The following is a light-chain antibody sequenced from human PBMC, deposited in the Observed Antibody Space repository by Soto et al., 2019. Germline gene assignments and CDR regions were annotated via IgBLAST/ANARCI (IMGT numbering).Light chain of an antibody. Sequence: EIVLTQSPGTLSSSPGGSATLSCRASQSVSSNYLAWYQQKPGQAPRLLIYAASSRATGIPDRFSGSGSGTDFTLTIDGLEPEDFATYYCLQHNSYPRTFGQGTKVDIK. CDR2: AAS. CDR1: QSVSSNY. V-gene: IGKV3-20*01. J-gene: IGKJ1*01. CDR3: LQHNSYPRT.